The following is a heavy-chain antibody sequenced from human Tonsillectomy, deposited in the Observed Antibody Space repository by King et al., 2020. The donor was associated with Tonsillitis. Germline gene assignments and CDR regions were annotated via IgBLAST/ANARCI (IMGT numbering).Heavy chain of an antibody. D-gene: IGHD6-19*01. Sequence: VQLVESGGGLVKPGGSLRLSCAASGFTFSNAWMNWVRQAPGKGLEWVGRIKSKTDGRTTDYAAPVKGRFTISRDDSKNTLYLQMNRLKTEDTAVYYRTTDSYGWEAVAGTYDWGQGTLVTVSS. V-gene: IGHV3-15*07. CDR1: GFTFSNAW. CDR2: IKSKTDGRTT. CDR3: TTDSYGWEAVAGTYD. J-gene: IGHJ4*02.